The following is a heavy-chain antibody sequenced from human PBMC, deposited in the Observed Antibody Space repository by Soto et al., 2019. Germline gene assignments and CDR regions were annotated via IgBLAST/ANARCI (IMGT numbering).Heavy chain of an antibody. CDR2: ISYDGSNK. Sequence: GGSLRLSCAASGFTFSSYAMHWVRQAPGKGLEGVAVISYDGSNKYYADSVKGRFTISRDNSKNTLYLQMNSLRAEDTAVYYCAISKLIVVVITLFDYWGQGTLVTVSS. CDR3: AISKLIVVVITLFDY. J-gene: IGHJ4*02. CDR1: GFTFSSYA. V-gene: IGHV3-30-3*01. D-gene: IGHD3-22*01.